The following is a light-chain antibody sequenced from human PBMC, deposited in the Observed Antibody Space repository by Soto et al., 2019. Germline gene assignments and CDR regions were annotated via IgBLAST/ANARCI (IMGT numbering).Light chain of an antibody. J-gene: IGKJ1*01. CDR2: DTS. V-gene: IGKV3-11*01. Sequence: IGLKQSPATLSLFTGERATLSCRASQSLSSSLAWYQQKPGQAPRVLIYDTSSRATGIPARFSGSGSGTDFTLTISSLAPEDSAVYYCHQRSNWRTFGQGTNVDIK. CDR3: HQRSNWRT. CDR1: QSLSSS.